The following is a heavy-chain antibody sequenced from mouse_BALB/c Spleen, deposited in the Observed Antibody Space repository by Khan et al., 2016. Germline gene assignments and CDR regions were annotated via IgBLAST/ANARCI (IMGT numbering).Heavy chain of an antibody. V-gene: IGHV14-3*02. CDR2: IDPANGNT. CDR3: SRGVYDYEFAY. CDR1: GFNIKDTY. D-gene: IGHD2-4*01. J-gene: IGHJ3*01. Sequence: VQLQQSGAELVKPGASVKLSCTVSGFNIKDTYMHWVNQRPEQGLEWIGRIDPANGNTKYDPKFQDKATITADTSSNTAYLQLSSRTSEDTAVYYCSRGVYDYEFAYWGQGTLVTVSA.